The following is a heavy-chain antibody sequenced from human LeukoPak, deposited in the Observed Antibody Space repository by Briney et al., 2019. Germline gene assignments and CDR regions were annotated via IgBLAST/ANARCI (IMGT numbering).Heavy chain of an antibody. CDR1: GGSISSSSYY. D-gene: IGHD2-2*01. CDR2: IYYSGST. V-gene: IGHV4-39*07. J-gene: IGHJ6*03. CDR3: ARARQYCSSTSCYAYYYMDV. Sequence: SETLSLTCTVSGGSISSSSYYWGWIRQPPGKGLEWVGSIYYSGSTYYNPSLKSRVTISVDTSKNQFSLKLSSVTAADTAVYYCARARQYCSSTSCYAYYYMDVWGKGTTVTVSS.